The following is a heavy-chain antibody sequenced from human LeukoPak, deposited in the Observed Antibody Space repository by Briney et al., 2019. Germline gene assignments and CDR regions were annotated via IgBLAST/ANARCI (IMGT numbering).Heavy chain of an antibody. D-gene: IGHD3-22*01. CDR3: ARGDHAYYYDSSGYLGDY. CDR1: GFTFRNYV. Sequence: GGSLRLSCAASGFTFRNYVIHWVRQAPGKGLEWVAVTSSDLNVKLYADSVKGRFTISRDNSKNTLYLQMNSLRAEDTAVYYCARGDHAYYYDSSGYLGDYWGQGTLVTVSS. CDR2: TSSDLNVK. J-gene: IGHJ4*02. V-gene: IGHV3-30-3*01.